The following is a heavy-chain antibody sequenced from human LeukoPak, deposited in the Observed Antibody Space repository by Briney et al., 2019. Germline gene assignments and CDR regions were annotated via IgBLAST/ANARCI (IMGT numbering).Heavy chain of an antibody. J-gene: IGHJ5*02. Sequence: PGASLRLSCVASGFTFKSYGFHWVRQPPGKGLEWVAVIWSDGSQKYYAESLKGRFTISRDDSKNTLYLQMNSLSVEDTAVYYCARAGAVGRPIDPWGQGTLVTVSS. CDR2: IWSDGSQK. D-gene: IGHD3-10*01. V-gene: IGHV3-33*01. CDR3: ARAGAVGRPIDP. CDR1: GFTFKSYG.